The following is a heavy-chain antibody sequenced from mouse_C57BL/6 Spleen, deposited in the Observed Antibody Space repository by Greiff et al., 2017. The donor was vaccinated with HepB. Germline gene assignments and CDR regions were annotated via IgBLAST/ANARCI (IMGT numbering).Heavy chain of an antibody. CDR3: ARPATLVATPFHR. J-gene: IGHJ2*01. CDR1: GFTFSDYG. V-gene: IGHV5-17*01. Sequence: EVKVIESGGGLVKPGGSLKLSCAASGFTFSDYGMHWVRQAPEKGLEWVAYISSGSSTIYYADTVKGRFTISRDNAKNTLFLQMTSLRSEDTAMYYCARPATLVATPFHRWGQGTTPTVSP. D-gene: IGHD1-1*01. CDR2: ISSGSSTI.